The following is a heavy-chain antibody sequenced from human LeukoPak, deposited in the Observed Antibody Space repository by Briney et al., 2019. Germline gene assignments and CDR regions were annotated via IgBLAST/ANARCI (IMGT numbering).Heavy chain of an antibody. V-gene: IGHV4-34*01. CDR3: ARAYSSSHLDY. CDR2: IYHSGST. Sequence: SETLPLTCAVYGGSFSGYYWSWIRQPPGKGLEWIGSIYHSGSTYYNPSLKSRVTISVDTSKNQFSLKLSSVTAADTAVYYCARAYSSSHLDYWGQGTLVTVSS. CDR1: GGSFSGYY. J-gene: IGHJ4*02. D-gene: IGHD6-6*01.